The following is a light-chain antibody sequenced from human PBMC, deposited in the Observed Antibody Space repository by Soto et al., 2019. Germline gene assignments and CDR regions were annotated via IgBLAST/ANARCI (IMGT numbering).Light chain of an antibody. Sequence: EIVLTQFPGTLSLSPGGRATLSCRASQSVSRRLAWYQHRPGQSPRLLISGASMRASGVPVRFSGSGSGTDFTLTISRLEPEDFAVYYCQQFSSYPLTFGGGTKVDIK. CDR1: QSVSRR. CDR2: GAS. CDR3: QQFSSYPLT. V-gene: IGKV3-20*01. J-gene: IGKJ4*01.